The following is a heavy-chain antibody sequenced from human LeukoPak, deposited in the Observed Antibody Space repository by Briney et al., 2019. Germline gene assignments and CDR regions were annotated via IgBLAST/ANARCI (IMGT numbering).Heavy chain of an antibody. CDR3: ARDFFLGHCAGLSCFLLDY. CDR1: GYTFTRYG. V-gene: IGHV1-18*01. Sequence: GASVKVSCKASGYTFTRYGISWVRQAPGQGLEWMGWISANNGDTNSAQKFQDRVTMTTDTSTSTAYMELRSLRSDDTAVCYCARDFFLGHCAGLSCFLLDYWGQGSLVTVSS. J-gene: IGHJ4*02. D-gene: IGHD2-15*01. CDR2: ISANNGDT.